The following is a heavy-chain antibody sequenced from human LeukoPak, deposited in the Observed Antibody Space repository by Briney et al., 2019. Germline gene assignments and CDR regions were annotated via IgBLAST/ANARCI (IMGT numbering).Heavy chain of an antibody. CDR3: ARQVDIGMALPDY. Sequence: ASVKVSCKASGYTFTSYGMTWVRQAPGHGLEWMGWISAYNRKTNYAQKLQGRVTMTTDTSTSTAYMELRSLRSDDTAVYYCARQVDIGMALPDYWGQGTLGTVSS. J-gene: IGHJ4*02. CDR2: ISAYNRKT. CDR1: GYTFTSYG. V-gene: IGHV1-18*01. D-gene: IGHD5-18*01.